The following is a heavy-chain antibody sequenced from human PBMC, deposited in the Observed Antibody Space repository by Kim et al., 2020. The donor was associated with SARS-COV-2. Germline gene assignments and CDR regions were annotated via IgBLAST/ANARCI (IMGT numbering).Heavy chain of an antibody. V-gene: IGHV1-2*02. D-gene: IGHD2-8*01. CDR3: ARGGCTNGVCYNWFDP. CDR2: INPNSGGT. CDR1: GYTFTGYY. J-gene: IGHJ5*02. Sequence: ASVKVSCKASGYTFTGYYMHWVRQAPGQGLEWMGWINPNSGGTNYAQKFQGRVTMTRDTSISTAYMELSRLRSDDTAVYYCARGGCTNGVCYNWFDPWGQGTLVTVSS.